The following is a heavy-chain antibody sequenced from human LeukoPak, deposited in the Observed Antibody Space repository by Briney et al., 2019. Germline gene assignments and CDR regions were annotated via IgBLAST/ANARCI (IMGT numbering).Heavy chain of an antibody. J-gene: IGHJ4*02. D-gene: IGHD5-18*01. CDR3: ARGYSYGYRIDY. CDR2: INSDGSST. Sequence: QPGGSLRLSCAASGFTFSSYWMQWVRQAPGKGLVWVSRINSDGSSTSYADSAKGRFTISRDNAKNTLYLQMNSLRAEDRAVYYCARGYSYGYRIDYWGQGTLVTVSS. CDR1: GFTFSSYW. V-gene: IGHV3-74*01.